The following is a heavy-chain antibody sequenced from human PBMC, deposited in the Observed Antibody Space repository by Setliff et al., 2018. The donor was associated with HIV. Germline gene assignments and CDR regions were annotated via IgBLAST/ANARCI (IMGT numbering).Heavy chain of an antibody. Sequence: SETLSLTCVVSGGSINTGGYYWTWIRQVPGKGLEWIGSIYYTGTTNYNPSLESRLTISIDTSQNHFSLKLTSVTAADTAVYFCARVVYTYYYMDVWGKGTTVTVSS. CDR2: IYYTGTT. CDR3: ARVVYTYYYMDV. CDR1: GGSINTGGYY. J-gene: IGHJ6*03. V-gene: IGHV4-31*11. D-gene: IGHD4-4*01.